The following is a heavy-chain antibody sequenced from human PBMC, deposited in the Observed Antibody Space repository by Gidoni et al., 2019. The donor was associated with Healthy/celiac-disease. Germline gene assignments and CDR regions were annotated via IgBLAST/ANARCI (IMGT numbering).Heavy chain of an antibody. CDR1: GYSFTRYW. J-gene: IGHJ6*02. CDR3: ARLDCSGGSCYSTYYGMDV. Sequence: EEQLVQSGAEVKKQGEALKSSWKGSGYSFTRYWIGGVRQMPGKGLEWMGLIFPGDSDTRYSPSFQGQLTISADKSISTAYLQWSSLQASATAMYYCARLDCSGGSCYSTYYGMDVWGQGTTVPVSS. CDR2: IFPGDSDT. D-gene: IGHD2-15*01. V-gene: IGHV5-51*03.